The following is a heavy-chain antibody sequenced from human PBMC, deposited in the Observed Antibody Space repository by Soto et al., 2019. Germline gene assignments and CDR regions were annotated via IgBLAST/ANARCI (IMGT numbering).Heavy chain of an antibody. CDR2: ISGSGGST. V-gene: IGHV3-23*01. CDR1: GFTFSSYA. J-gene: IGHJ4*02. Sequence: EVQLLESGGGLVQPGGSLRLSCAASGFTFSSYAMSWVRQAPGKGLEWVSAISGSGGSTYYADSVKGRFTISRDNSKNTLYLQMNSLRAEDTAVYYCAKDLSYDSSGSPQGPARYWGQGTLVTVSS. D-gene: IGHD3-22*01. CDR3: AKDLSYDSSGSPQGPARY.